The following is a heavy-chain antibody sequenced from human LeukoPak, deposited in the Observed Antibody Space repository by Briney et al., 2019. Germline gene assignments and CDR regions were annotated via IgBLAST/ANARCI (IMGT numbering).Heavy chain of an antibody. D-gene: IGHD2-2*01. CDR2: ISSNGGST. Sequence: PGGSLRLSCAASGFIFSRYSMHWVRQAPGKGLEYVSVISSNGGSTYYANSVKGRFTISRDNSKNTLYLQMDSLRDDDMAVYYCAREGPAGSTDYWGQGTLVTVSS. CDR1: GFIFSRYS. V-gene: IGHV3-64*01. J-gene: IGHJ4*02. CDR3: AREGPAGSTDY.